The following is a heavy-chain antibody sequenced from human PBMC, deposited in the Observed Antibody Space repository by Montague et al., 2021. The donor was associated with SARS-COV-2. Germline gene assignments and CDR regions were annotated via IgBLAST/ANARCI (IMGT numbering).Heavy chain of an antibody. CDR3: AHFGILRYFDP. V-gene: IGHV2-5*05. CDR1: GFSLSTSEVG. CDR2: IYGDDDN. J-gene: IGHJ5*02. D-gene: IGHD3-9*01. Sequence: VKTTQTLTLTCTFSGFSLSTSEVGVGWIRQPPGKAPEFLALIYGDDDNRYEPSLKSRLTITKVTSKNQVVLTMTNVDPVDTATYYCAHFGILRYFDPWGQGTLVTVSS.